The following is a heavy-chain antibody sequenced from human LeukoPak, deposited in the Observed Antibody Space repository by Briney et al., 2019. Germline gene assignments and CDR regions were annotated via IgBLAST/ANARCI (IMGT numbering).Heavy chain of an antibody. V-gene: IGHV4-39*07. Sequence: SETLSLTCTVSGGSISSSSYYWGWIRQPPGKGLEWIGSIYYSGSTYYNPSLKSRVTISVDTSKNQFSLKLSSVTAADTAVYYCARRYGGSTSAFEYWGQGTLVTVSS. CDR2: IYYSGST. D-gene: IGHD2-2*01. CDR3: ARRYGGSTSAFEY. CDR1: GGSISSSSYY. J-gene: IGHJ4*02.